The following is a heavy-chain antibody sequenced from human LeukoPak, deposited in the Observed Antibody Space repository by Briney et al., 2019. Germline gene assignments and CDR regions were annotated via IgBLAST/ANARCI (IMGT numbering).Heavy chain of an antibody. J-gene: IGHJ4*02. Sequence: PSGTLSLTCAVSGGSISSSNWWSWARQPPGKGLEWIGEIYHSGSTNYNPSLKSRVTISVDTSKSQFSLKLISVTAADTAVYYCARAVRNTVWDKYYFDYWGQGTLVTVSS. V-gene: IGHV4-4*02. CDR3: ARAVRNTVWDKYYFDY. CDR2: IYHSGST. D-gene: IGHD1-26*01. CDR1: GGSISSSNW.